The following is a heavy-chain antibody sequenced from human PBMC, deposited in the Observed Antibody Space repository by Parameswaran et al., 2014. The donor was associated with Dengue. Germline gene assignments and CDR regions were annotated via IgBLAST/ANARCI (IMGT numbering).Heavy chain of an antibody. Sequence: QAGGSLRLSCAGSGITLSSYWMTWVRQAPGKGLEWVANIKQDGSTKNYVDSVKDRFTISRDNAKNSLYLQMNSLRAEDTAVYYCARDVGHCSGGTCYDAYDMSGQGTMVTVSS. V-gene: IGHV3-7*01. CDR2: IKQDGSTK. D-gene: IGHD2-15*01. CDR1: GITLSSYW. CDR3: ARDVGHCSGGTCYDAYDM. J-gene: IGHJ3*02.